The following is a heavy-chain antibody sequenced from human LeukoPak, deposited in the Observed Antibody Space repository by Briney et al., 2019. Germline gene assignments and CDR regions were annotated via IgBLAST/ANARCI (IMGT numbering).Heavy chain of an antibody. CDR1: GFIFSSYW. D-gene: IGHD5-18*01. Sequence: PGGSLRLSCAVSGFIFSSYWMSWVRQAPGKGLEWVANIKQDGSEKYYMDTVKGRFTISRDNAKNSLYLQMISLRAEDTAVYYCARDSDTAMVIDDASDIWGQGTMVTVSS. CDR2: IKQDGSEK. J-gene: IGHJ3*02. V-gene: IGHV3-7*01. CDR3: ARDSDTAMVIDDASDI.